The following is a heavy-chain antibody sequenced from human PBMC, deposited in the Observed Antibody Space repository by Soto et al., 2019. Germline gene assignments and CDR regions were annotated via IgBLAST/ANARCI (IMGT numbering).Heavy chain of an antibody. D-gene: IGHD2-8*02. CDR3: ARSYCADSVSCNLFDP. J-gene: IGHJ5*02. CDR2: INYSGRS. CDR1: GDSSSTYY. Sequence: QVQLQESGPGLVKSSETLSLTCSVSGDSSSTYYWGWIRQPPGKGLEWIGYINYSGRSNHNPSLKIRLSISVDASKNQVSLKLTSVTAADTAVYYCARSYCADSVSCNLFDPWGQGTLVVVSS. V-gene: IGHV4-59*01.